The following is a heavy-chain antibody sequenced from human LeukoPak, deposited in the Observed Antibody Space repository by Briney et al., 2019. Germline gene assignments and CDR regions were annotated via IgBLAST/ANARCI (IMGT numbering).Heavy chain of an antibody. D-gene: IGHD3-22*01. CDR2: IGGSGTRT. J-gene: IGHJ4*02. CDR1: GFTFTTYG. Sequence: GGSLRLSCSASGFTFTTYGMNWVRQAPGKGLEWVSGIGGSGTRTYYADSVKGRFTISRDNSKNTLYLQMNSLRDEDTAVYYCAKGARSSSGYTTDWGQGILVTVSS. V-gene: IGHV3-23*01. CDR3: AKGARSSSGYTTD.